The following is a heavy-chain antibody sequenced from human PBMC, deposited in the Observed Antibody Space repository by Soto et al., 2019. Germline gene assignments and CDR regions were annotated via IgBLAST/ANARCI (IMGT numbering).Heavy chain of an antibody. J-gene: IGHJ4*02. CDR2: INDDGIST. V-gene: IGHV3-74*01. D-gene: IGHD1-1*01. CDR3: TRGPRPTSTGTGDL. Sequence: GGSLRLSSAASGFTFRMYWMHWIRHVPGKGPEWVSRINDDGISTNYADSVKGRFTTSRDNAKNTLYLQMNALRVEDTGVYYCTRGPRPTSTGTGDLWGQGTLVTVSS. CDR1: GFTFRMYW.